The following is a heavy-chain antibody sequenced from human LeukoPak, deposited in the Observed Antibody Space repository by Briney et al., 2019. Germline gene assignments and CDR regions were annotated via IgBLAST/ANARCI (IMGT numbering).Heavy chain of an antibody. CDR3: ARDGSGSYGRDRTFDY. CDR2: IRSKAYGGTT. Sequence: GGSLRLSCTTSGFIFGDYAMSWFRQAPGKGLEWVGFIRSKAYGGTTEYAASVKGRFTISRDDSKSIAYLQVHCLRTEDTAVYFCARDGSGSYGRDRTFDYWGQGTLVTVSS. D-gene: IGHD3-10*01. J-gene: IGHJ4*02. V-gene: IGHV3-49*03. CDR1: GFIFGDYA.